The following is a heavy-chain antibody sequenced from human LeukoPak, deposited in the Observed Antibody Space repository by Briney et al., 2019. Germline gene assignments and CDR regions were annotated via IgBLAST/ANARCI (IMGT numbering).Heavy chain of an antibody. CDR1: GGSLSGYY. V-gene: IGHV4-34*01. CDR3: ARGRSLLN. Sequence: PSETLSLTCAVYGGSLSGYYWSWIRQPPGKGLEWIGEINHSGSTNYNPSLKSRVTISVDTSKNQFSLKLSSVTAADTAVYYCARGRSLLNWGQGTLVTVSS. CDR2: INHSGST. J-gene: IGHJ4*02.